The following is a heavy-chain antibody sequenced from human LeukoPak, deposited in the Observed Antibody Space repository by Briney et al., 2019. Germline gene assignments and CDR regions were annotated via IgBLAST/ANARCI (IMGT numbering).Heavy chain of an antibody. CDR3: AGDPAARPPYYXXGMDV. CDR1: GYTFTSYG. V-gene: IGHV1-18*01. D-gene: IGHD6-6*01. Sequence: ASVKVSCKASGYTFTSYGISWVRQAPGQGLEWMGWISAYNGNTNYAQKLQGRVTMTTDTSTSTAYMELRSLRSDDTAVYYCAGDPAARPPYYXXGMDVWGQGTTVTVSS. CDR2: ISAYNGNT. J-gene: IGHJ6*02.